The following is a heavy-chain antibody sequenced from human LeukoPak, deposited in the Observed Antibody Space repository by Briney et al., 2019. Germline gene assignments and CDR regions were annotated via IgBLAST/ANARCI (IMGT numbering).Heavy chain of an antibody. Sequence: SVKVSSKASGDTFTSYAISWVRQAPGQGLEWMGWIIPIFGTANYAQKFQGRVTITADKSTSTAYMELSSLRAEDTAVYYCARDRTGFGRDGEELGGYFGYWGRGTQATVSS. CDR1: GDTFTSYA. CDR2: IIPIFGTA. V-gene: IGHV1-69*06. J-gene: IGHJ4*02. CDR3: ARDRTGFGRDGEELGGYFGY. D-gene: IGHD3-16*01.